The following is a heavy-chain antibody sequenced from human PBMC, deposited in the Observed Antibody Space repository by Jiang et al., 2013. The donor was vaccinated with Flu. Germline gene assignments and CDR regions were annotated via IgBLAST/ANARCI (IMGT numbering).Heavy chain of an antibody. V-gene: IGHV2-70*11. CDR1: GFSLSTSGMC. CDR3: ARIEGNWNAFDY. D-gene: IGHD1-1*01. J-gene: IGHJ4*02. CDR2: IDWDDDK. Sequence: KPTQTLTLTCTFSGFSLSTSGMCVSWIRQPPGKALEWLARIDWDDDKYYSTSLKTRLTISKDTSKNQVVLTMTNMDPVDTATYYCARIEGNWNAFDYWGQGTLVTVSS.